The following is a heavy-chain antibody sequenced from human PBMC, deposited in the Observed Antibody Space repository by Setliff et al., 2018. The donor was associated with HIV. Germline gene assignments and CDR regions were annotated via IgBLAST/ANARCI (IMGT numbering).Heavy chain of an antibody. V-gene: IGHV1-8*01. D-gene: IGHD2-15*01. Sequence: ASVKVSCKASGYAFNSYTLNWVRQATGRGLEWMGWINPNSDNTAYAQKFQGRLTMTRNTSTGTVYVELSSLRSEDTAVYYCARIGRTPYYYYYMDIWGKGTTVTVSS. J-gene: IGHJ6*03. CDR1: GYAFNSYT. CDR3: ARIGRTPYYYYYMDI. CDR2: INPNSDNT.